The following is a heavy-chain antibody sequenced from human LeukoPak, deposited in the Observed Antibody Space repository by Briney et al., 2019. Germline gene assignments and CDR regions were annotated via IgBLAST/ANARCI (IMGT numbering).Heavy chain of an antibody. V-gene: IGHV3-48*03. Sequence: GGSLRLSCVASGFTFTYYEMKWVRQAPGKGLEWVSYISSSGRTKYYADSVKGRFTISRDNAKNALYLQMNSLRAEDTAVYYCARDGYNSSWYHFDYWGQGILVTVSS. CDR1: GFTFTYYE. J-gene: IGHJ4*02. D-gene: IGHD6-13*01. CDR2: ISSSGRTK. CDR3: ARDGYNSSWYHFDY.